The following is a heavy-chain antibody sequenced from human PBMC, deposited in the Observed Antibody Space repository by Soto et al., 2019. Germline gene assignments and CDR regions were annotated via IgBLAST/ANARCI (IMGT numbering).Heavy chain of an antibody. CDR2: IYYSGST. CDR1: GGSISSYY. J-gene: IGHJ6*03. CDR3: ARVSCSGGSCYRTNYYYYYMDV. V-gene: IGHV4-59*01. D-gene: IGHD2-15*01. Sequence: SETLSLTCTVSGGSISSYYWSWIRQPPGKGLEWIGYIYYSGSTNYNPSLKSRVTISVDTSKNQFSLKLSSVTAADTAVYYCARVSCSGGSCYRTNYYYYYMDVWGKGTTVTV.